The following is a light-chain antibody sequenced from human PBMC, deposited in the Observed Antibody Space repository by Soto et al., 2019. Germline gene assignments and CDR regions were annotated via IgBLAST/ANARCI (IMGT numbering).Light chain of an antibody. Sequence: TVMTRSPATLSVSPGERATLSCRASQSVSTNLAWYQQKPGQAPRLLIYGASTRAPGIPARFSGSASGTEFTLSISSLQSEDFAVYYCQQYNNWPPGFGQGTRLEIK. CDR2: GAS. CDR1: QSVSTN. J-gene: IGKJ5*01. CDR3: QQYNNWPPG. V-gene: IGKV3-15*01.